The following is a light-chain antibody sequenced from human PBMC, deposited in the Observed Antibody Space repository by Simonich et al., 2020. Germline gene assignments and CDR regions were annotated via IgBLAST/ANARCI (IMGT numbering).Light chain of an antibody. J-gene: IGKJ2*01. V-gene: IGKV2-29*02. CDR2: EVS. CDR3: MQGIHLPYT. Sequence: DIVMTQTPLSLSVTPGQPASISCKSSQSLLHSDGKTYLYWYLQKPGQSPQLLIYEVSSRCSGVPERFSGSGSGTDFTLKISRVEAEDVGVYYCMQGIHLPYTFGQGTKLEIK. CDR1: QSLLHSDGKTY.